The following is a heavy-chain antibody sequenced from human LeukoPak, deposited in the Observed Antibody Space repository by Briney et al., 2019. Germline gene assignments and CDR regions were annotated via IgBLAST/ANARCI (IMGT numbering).Heavy chain of an antibody. CDR1: GFTFSSYW. CDR2: INQYESEK. CDR3: ARDSSSVRDSFDY. D-gene: IGHD6-6*01. Sequence: PGGSLTLSCAASGFTFSSYWMNWVRQAPAKGRDGVGNINQYESEKYYVDSVKGRFTISRDNAKNSMYLQMNSLRAEDTAVYYRARDSSSVRDSFDYWGQGTLVTVSS. J-gene: IGHJ4*02. V-gene: IGHV3-7*01.